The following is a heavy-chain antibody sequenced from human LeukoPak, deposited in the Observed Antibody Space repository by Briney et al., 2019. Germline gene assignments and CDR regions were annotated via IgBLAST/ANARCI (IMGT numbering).Heavy chain of an antibody. Sequence: PGGSLRLSCAASGFTFSSYAMSWVRQAPGKGLEWVSAISGSGGSTYYADSVKGRFTISRDNSKNTLYLQMNSLRAEDTAVYYCARDGLMVRGVTEHQFDYWGQGTLVTVSS. CDR3: ARDGLMVRGVTEHQFDY. V-gene: IGHV3-23*01. CDR2: ISGSGGST. J-gene: IGHJ4*02. CDR1: GFTFSSYA. D-gene: IGHD3-10*01.